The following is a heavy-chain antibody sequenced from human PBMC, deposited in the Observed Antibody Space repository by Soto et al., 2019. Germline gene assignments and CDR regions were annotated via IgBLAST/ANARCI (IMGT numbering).Heavy chain of an antibody. Sequence: EVQLVESGGGLDKPGGSLRLSCAASGFTFSSYSMNWVRQAPGKGLEWVSSISSSSSYIYYADSVKGRFTISRDNAKNSLYLQMNSLRAEDTAVYHCARDGNAYCSGGSCQRGYYYGMVVWGQGTTVTVSS. CDR1: GFTFSSYS. D-gene: IGHD2-15*01. CDR3: ARDGNAYCSGGSCQRGYYYGMVV. V-gene: IGHV3-21*01. CDR2: ISSSSSYI. J-gene: IGHJ6*02.